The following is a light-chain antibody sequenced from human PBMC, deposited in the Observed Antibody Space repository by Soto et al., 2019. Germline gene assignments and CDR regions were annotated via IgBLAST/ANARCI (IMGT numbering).Light chain of an antibody. CDR1: SSNTGAGRD. V-gene: IGLV1-40*01. Sequence: QSVLTQPPSVSGAPGQRVTISCTGSSSNTGAGRDVHWYQQLPGTAPRLLIYGNNNRPSGVPDRFSASKSGTSASLAITGLQAEDEADFYCQSFDSSLSAYVFGTGTKVTVL. CDR2: GNN. J-gene: IGLJ1*01. CDR3: QSFDSSLSAYV.